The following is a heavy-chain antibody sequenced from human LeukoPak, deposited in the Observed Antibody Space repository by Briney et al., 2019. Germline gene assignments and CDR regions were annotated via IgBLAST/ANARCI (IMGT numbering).Heavy chain of an antibody. Sequence: SETLSLTCTVSGGSISSSSYYWGWIRQPPGKGLEWIGSIYYSGSTYYNPSLKSRVTISVDKSKNQFSLKLSSVTAADTAVYYCARDAVVRDYYGMDVWGQGTTVTVSS. CDR1: GGSISSSSYY. J-gene: IGHJ6*02. CDR2: IYYSGST. V-gene: IGHV4-39*07. CDR3: ARDAVVRDYYGMDV.